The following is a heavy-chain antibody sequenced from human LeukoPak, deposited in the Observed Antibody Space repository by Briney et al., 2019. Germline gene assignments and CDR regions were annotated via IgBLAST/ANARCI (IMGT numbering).Heavy chain of an antibody. CDR1: GYTFTGYY. J-gene: IGHJ6*02. V-gene: IGHV1-46*01. Sequence: ASVKVSCKASGYTFTGYYMHWVRQAPGQGREWMGIINPSDGSTNYAQRFQGRVTFTSDTSATVVYMDLSSLGSEDTAEYYCARDQGVAGFMDVWGQGTTVTVSS. CDR2: INPSDGST. CDR3: ARDQGVAGFMDV. D-gene: IGHD6-19*01.